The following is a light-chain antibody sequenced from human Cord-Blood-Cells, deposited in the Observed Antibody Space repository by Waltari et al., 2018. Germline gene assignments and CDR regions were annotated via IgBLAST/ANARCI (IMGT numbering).Light chain of an antibody. CDR3: CSYAGSSTWV. CDR1: SSDVGSYNL. CDR2: EVS. J-gene: IGLJ3*02. Sequence: QSALTQPASASGSPGQSITISCTGPSSDVGSYNLVSWYQQPPGKAPKLLIYEVSKRPSGVSNRFSGSKSGNTASLTISGLQAEDEADYYCCSYAGSSTWVFGGGTKLTVL. V-gene: IGLV2-23*02.